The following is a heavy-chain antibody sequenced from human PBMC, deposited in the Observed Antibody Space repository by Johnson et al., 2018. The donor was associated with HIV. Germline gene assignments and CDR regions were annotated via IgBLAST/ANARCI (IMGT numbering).Heavy chain of an antibody. CDR1: GFSLSNYW. D-gene: IGHD2-21*02. J-gene: IGHJ3*02. CDR2: INWNGGST. V-gene: IGHV3-20*04. CDR3: GRHRDDAFDI. Sequence: EVQLVESGGGLVQTGGSLRLSCAASGFSLSNYWMSWVRQAPGKGLERVSGINWNGGSTGYADSVKGRFTISRDNSKNTLYLKMNSLRAEDTAVYYCGRHRDDAFDIWGQGTMVTVSS.